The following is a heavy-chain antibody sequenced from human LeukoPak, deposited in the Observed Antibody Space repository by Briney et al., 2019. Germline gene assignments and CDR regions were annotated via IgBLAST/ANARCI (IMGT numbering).Heavy chain of an antibody. CDR1: GYSISSGDYY. V-gene: IGHV4-30-4*08. J-gene: IGHJ5*02. D-gene: IGHD3-22*01. CDR3: ARERASSGYTWFDP. CDR2: IYYSGST. Sequence: PSETLSLTCTVSGYSISSGDYYWSWIRQPPGKGLEWIGYIYYSGSTYYNPSLKSRVTISVDTSKNQFSLKLSSVTAADTAVYYCARERASSGYTWFDPWGQGTLVTVSS.